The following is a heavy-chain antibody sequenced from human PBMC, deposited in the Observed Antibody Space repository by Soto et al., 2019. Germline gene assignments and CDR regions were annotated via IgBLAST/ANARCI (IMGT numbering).Heavy chain of an antibody. J-gene: IGHJ4*01. Sequence: PGGSLRLSCAASGFTVSSNYMSWVRQAPGKGLEWVSVIYSGGSTYYADSVKGRFTISRDNSKNTLYLHMNSLRAEDTAVYYCARVHYDSSGYSYFFDYWGHGTLVTVSS. CDR2: IYSGGST. CDR3: ARVHYDSSGYSYFFDY. CDR1: GFTVSSNY. D-gene: IGHD3-22*01. V-gene: IGHV3-53*01.